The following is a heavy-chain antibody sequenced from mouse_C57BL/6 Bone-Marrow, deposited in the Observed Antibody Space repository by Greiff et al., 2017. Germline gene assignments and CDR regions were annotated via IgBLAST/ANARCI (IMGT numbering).Heavy chain of an antibody. V-gene: IGHV1-81*01. Sequence: QVQLQQSGAELARPGASVKLSCKASGYTFTSYGISWVKQRTGQGLEWIGEIYPRSGNTYYNEKFKGKATLTADKSSSTAYIELRSLTSEDSAVYFCASPSGSSGYAMDYWGQGTSVTVSS. CDR3: ASPSGSSGYAMDY. CDR2: IYPRSGNT. J-gene: IGHJ4*01. CDR1: GYTFTSYG. D-gene: IGHD3-2*02.